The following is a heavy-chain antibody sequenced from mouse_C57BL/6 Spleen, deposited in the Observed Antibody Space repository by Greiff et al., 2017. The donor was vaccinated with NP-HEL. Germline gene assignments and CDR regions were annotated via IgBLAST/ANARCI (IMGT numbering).Heavy chain of an antibody. Sequence: QVQLKESGAELVRPGASVTLSCKASGYTFTDYEMHWVKQTPVHGLEWIGAIDPETGGTAYNQKFKGKAILTADKSSSTAYMELRSLTSEDSAVYYCTRRGYSNYREDFDYWGQGTTLTVSS. D-gene: IGHD2-5*01. CDR3: TRRGYSNYREDFDY. V-gene: IGHV1-15*01. CDR2: IDPETGGT. J-gene: IGHJ2*01. CDR1: GYTFTDYE.